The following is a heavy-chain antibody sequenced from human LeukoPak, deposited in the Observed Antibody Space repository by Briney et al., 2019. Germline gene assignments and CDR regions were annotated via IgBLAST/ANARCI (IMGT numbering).Heavy chain of an antibody. CDR2: INHSGST. V-gene: IGHV4-34*01. D-gene: IGHD3-10*01. Sequence: PSETLSLTCAVYGGSFSGYYWSWIRQPPGKGLEWIGEINHSGSTNYNPSLKSRVTISVDTSKNQFSLKLSSVTAAGTAVYYCARKAGTYYYGSGSYFNFDYWGQGTLVTVSS. CDR1: GGSFSGYY. CDR3: ARKAGTYYYGSGSYFNFDY. J-gene: IGHJ4*02.